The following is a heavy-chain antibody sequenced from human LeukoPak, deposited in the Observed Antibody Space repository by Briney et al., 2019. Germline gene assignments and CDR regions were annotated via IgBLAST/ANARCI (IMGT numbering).Heavy chain of an antibody. V-gene: IGHV4-61*01. J-gene: IGHJ4*02. Sequence: PSETLSLTCSVSGGSVSSGSYYWSWIRQPPGKGLEWIGYIYYSGSTNYNPSLKRRVTISVDTSKNQFSLKLSSATAADTAVYYCAREYYYGSGSYPYFDYWGQGTLVTVSS. CDR3: AREYYYGSGSYPYFDY. CDR1: GGSVSSGSYY. CDR2: IYYSGST. D-gene: IGHD3-10*01.